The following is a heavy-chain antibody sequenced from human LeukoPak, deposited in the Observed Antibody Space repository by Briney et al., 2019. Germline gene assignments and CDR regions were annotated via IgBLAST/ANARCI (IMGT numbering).Heavy chain of an antibody. CDR2: IYPEDSDT. J-gene: IGHJ4*02. CDR1: GYTFTTYW. Sequence: GESLKISCKGSGYTFTTYWIGWVRQMPGKGLEWMGIIYPEDSDTKYNPSFQGQITISTDKYTNTAYLQWSSLKASDTAIYYCANTYYYDGSFDYRGLGTLVTVSS. D-gene: IGHD3-22*01. CDR3: ANTYYYDGSFDY. V-gene: IGHV5-51*01.